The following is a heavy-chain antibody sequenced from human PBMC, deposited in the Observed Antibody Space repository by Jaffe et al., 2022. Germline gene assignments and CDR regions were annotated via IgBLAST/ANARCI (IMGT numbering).Heavy chain of an antibody. CDR3: ARGVGSPDYYYYMDV. D-gene: IGHD1-26*01. V-gene: IGHV1-3*01. CDR1: GYTFTSYA. CDR2: INAGNGNT. Sequence: QVQLVQSGAEVKKPGASVKVSCKASGYTFTSYAMHWVRQAPGQRLEWMGWINAGNGNTKYSQKFQGRVTITRDTSASTAYMELSSLRSEDTAVYYCARGVGSPDYYYYMDVWGKGTTVTVSS. J-gene: IGHJ6*03.